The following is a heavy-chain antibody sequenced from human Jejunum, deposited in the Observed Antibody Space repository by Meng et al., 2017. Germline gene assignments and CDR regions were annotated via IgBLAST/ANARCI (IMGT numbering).Heavy chain of an antibody. J-gene: IGHJ4*02. V-gene: IGHV1-69*12. CDR1: GGTFSDFA. CDR2: IIPMLRSA. CDR3: ARGGVSYQLLTRLTY. Sequence: VQLVRSVAEVKNPGSSVKVSCQASGGTFSDFAITLVRQAPGQGLEWMGGIIPMLRSANYAQKFQGRVTITADESTSTAYMELSSLRSDDTAVYYCARGGVSYQLLTRLTYWGQGTLVTVSS. D-gene: IGHD3-10*01.